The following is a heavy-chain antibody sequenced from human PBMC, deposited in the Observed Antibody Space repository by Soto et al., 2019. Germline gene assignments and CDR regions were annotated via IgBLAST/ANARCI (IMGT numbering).Heavy chain of an antibody. V-gene: IGHV1-3*01. CDR1: GYTFTSYA. CDR2: INAGNGNT. CDR3: ARVSGHLYFDY. Sequence: ASVKVSCKASGYTFTSYAMHWVRQAPGQRLEWMGWINAGNGNTKYSQKYQGRVTITRDTSASTAYMELSSLRSEDTSVYYCARVSGHLYFDYWGQGTLVTVSS. J-gene: IGHJ4*02.